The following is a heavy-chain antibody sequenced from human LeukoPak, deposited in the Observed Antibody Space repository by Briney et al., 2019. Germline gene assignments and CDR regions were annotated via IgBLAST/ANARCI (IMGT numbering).Heavy chain of an antibody. V-gene: IGHV3-30-3*01. CDR3: ARGGYCSSTSCSSNYMDV. CDR2: ISYDGSNK. CDR1: GFTFSSYA. D-gene: IGHD2-2*01. Sequence: GGSLRLSCAASGFTFSSYAMHWVRQAPGKGLEWVAVISYDGSNKYYADSVKGRFTISRDNSKNTLYLQMNSLRAEDTAVYYCARGGYCSSTSCSSNYMDVWGKGTTVTVSS. J-gene: IGHJ6*03.